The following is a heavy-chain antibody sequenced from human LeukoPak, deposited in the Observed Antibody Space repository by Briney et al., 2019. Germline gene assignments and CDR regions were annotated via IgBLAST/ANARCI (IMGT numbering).Heavy chain of an antibody. D-gene: IGHD6-19*01. V-gene: IGHV3-23*01. CDR1: GFTFSSYA. CDR2: ISGSGGST. CDR3: AKDISGWYGSFAFDI. Sequence: GGSLRLSCAASGFTFSSYAMRWVRQAPGKGLEWVSAISGSGGSTYYADSVKGRFTISRDNSKNTLYLQMNSLRAEDTAVYYCAKDISGWYGSFAFDIWGQGTMVTVSS. J-gene: IGHJ3*02.